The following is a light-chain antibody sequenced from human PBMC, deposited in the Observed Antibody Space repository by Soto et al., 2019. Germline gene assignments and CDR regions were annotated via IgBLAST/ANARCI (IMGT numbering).Light chain of an antibody. J-gene: IGLJ1*01. CDR1: SSDIGFYNY. Sequence: LTQPASVSGSPGQSITISCTGTSSDIGFYNYVSWYQQHPGKAPRLMIYEVINRPSGVSNRFSGSKFGNTASLTISGLQTEDEGDYYCSSYISDSTRVFGTGTKVTVL. CDR2: EVI. V-gene: IGLV2-14*01. CDR3: SSYISDSTRV.